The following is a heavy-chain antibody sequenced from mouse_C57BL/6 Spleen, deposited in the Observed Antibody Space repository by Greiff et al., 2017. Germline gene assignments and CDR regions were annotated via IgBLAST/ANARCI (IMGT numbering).Heavy chain of an antibody. D-gene: IGHD1-1*01. V-gene: IGHV5-4*01. CDR1: GFTFSSYA. CDR2: ISDGGSYT. J-gene: IGHJ4*01. CDR3: ARDTITTSESGAMDD. Sequence: EVMLVESGGGLVKPGGSLKLSCAASGFTFSSYAMSWVRQTPEKRLEWVATISDGGSYTYYPDNVKGRFTIYRDNAKNNLYLQMSHLKSEDTAMYYCARDTITTSESGAMDDWGQGTSVTVSS.